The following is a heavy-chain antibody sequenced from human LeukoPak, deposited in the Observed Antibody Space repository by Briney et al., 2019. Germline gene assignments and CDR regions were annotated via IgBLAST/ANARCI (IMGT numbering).Heavy chain of an antibody. CDR2: ILYDGSNK. V-gene: IGHV3-30-3*01. J-gene: IGHJ4*02. CDR3: ASPGGEYDSSGYYRY. CDR1: GFTFSSYA. D-gene: IGHD3-22*01. Sequence: GGSLRLSCAASGFTFSSYAMHWVRQAPGKGLEWVALILYDGSNKYYADSVKGRFTISRDNSKNTLYLQMNSLRAEDTAVYYCASPGGEYDSSGYYRYWGQGTLVTVSS.